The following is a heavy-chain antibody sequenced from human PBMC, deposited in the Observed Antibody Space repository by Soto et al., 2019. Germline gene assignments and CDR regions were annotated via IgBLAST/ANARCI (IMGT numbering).Heavy chain of an antibody. D-gene: IGHD7-27*01. CDR3: ARGLGTNGLDV. J-gene: IGHJ6*02. CDR2: ISTYNGNT. V-gene: IGHV1-18*04. Sequence: QVQLLQSGAEVKKPGASVKVSCKASGYKFTTYGITWVRQAPGQGREWLGGISTYNGNTDYAQNLQGRVTMTTETSTSTAYLEVRSLTSDDTAVYFCARGLGTNGLDVWGQGTTVTVSS. CDR1: GYKFTTYG.